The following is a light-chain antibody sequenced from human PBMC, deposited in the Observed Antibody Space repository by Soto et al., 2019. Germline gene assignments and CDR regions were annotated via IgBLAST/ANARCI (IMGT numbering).Light chain of an antibody. Sequence: EIVLTQSPGTLSLSPGERATLSCRASQSVDSTYLGWYQQKSVQAPRLLIYTASSRATGIPDRFSGSGSGTDFTLTISRLEPEDFAVYYCQQYGSSPITFGQGTRLEIK. CDR2: TAS. CDR3: QQYGSSPIT. CDR1: QSVDSTY. V-gene: IGKV3-20*01. J-gene: IGKJ5*01.